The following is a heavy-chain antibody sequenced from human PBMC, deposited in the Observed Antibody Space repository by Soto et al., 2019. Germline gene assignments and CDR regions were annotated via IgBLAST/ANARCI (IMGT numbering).Heavy chain of an antibody. CDR3: ARVRGGYCSGTSCFDFDY. CDR2: IYYSGST. J-gene: IGHJ4*02. D-gene: IGHD2-2*01. Sequence: PSETLSLTCTVSGGSVSSGDYYWSWLRQPPGKGLEWIGHIYYSGSTYYNPSLKSRVTISADTSKNQFSLKLSSVTAADTAVYFCARVRGGYCSGTSCFDFDYWGQGTLVTVSS. V-gene: IGHV4-30-4*01. CDR1: GGSVSSGDYY.